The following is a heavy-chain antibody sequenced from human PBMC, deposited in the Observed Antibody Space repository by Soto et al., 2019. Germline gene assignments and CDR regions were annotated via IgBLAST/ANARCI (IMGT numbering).Heavy chain of an antibody. Sequence: GGSLRLSCATSGFTFRDYYFSWIRQAPGKGLEWISYISHSGKTIYYADSVKGRFTISRDDAKNTLYLQMNSLRAEDTAMYYCTRRDSGAFDVWGHGTMVTVSS. CDR1: GFTFRDYY. V-gene: IGHV3-11*01. J-gene: IGHJ3*01. CDR3: TRRDSGAFDV. CDR2: ISHSGKTI.